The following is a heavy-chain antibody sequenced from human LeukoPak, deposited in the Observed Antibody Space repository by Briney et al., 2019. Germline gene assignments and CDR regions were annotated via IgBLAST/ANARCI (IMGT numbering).Heavy chain of an antibody. Sequence: PGGSLRLSCEASGFTFSSYGMHWVRQAPGKGLEWVAVISSFAGTTTYYADSVKGRFTISRDNSKNTLYLQMNSLKAEDTAVYYCAKPARTDYADYWGRGTLVTVSS. CDR2: ISSFAGTTT. CDR3: AKPARTDYADY. V-gene: IGHV3-30*18. D-gene: IGHD1-14*01. CDR1: GFTFSSYG. J-gene: IGHJ4*02.